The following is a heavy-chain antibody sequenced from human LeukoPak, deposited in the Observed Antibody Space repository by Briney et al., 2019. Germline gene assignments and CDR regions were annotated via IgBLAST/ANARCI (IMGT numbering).Heavy chain of an antibody. D-gene: IGHD3-10*01. CDR3: AYYGSGSYSAFDI. Sequence: PGGSLRLSCAASGFTFSSYEMNWVRQAPGKGLEWVSYISSSGSTIYYADSVKGRFTISRDNAKNSLYLQMNSLRAEDTAVYYCAYYGSGSYSAFDIWGQGTMVTVSS. CDR1: GFTFSSYE. V-gene: IGHV3-48*03. CDR2: ISSSGSTI. J-gene: IGHJ3*02.